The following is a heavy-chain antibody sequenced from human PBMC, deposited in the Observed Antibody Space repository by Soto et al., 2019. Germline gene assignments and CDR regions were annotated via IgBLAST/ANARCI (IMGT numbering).Heavy chain of an antibody. CDR2: IYYSGST. CDR1: GGSISSGSYY. Sequence: QVQLQESGPGLVKPSQTLSLTCTVSGGSISSGSYYWSWIRQHPGKGLEWIGYIYYSGSTYYNPSLKSRVTISVDTSKNQFSLQLNSVTAADTAVYYCARSPTLWSDFGFYYYYGMDVWGQGTTLTVSS. CDR3: ARSPTLWSDFGFYYYYGMDV. V-gene: IGHV4-31*03. J-gene: IGHJ6*02. D-gene: IGHD3-3*01.